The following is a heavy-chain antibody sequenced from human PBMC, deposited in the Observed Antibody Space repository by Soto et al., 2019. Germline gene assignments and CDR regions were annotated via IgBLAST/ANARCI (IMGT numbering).Heavy chain of an antibody. CDR3: ARGPLVGPGGFDP. D-gene: IGHD3-10*01. V-gene: IGHV1-69*01. Sequence: PGESLKISCKASGGTFSSYAISWVRQAPGQGLEWMGGIIPIFGTANYAQKFQGRVTITADESTSTAYMELSSLRSEDTAVYYCARGPLVGPGGFDPWGQGTLVTVSS. CDR1: GGTFSSYA. J-gene: IGHJ5*02. CDR2: IIPIFGTA.